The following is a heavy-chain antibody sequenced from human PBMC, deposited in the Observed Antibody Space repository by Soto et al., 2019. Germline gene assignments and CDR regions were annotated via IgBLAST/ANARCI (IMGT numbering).Heavy chain of an antibody. CDR3: ARRWGYSFDY. J-gene: IGHJ4*02. CDR2: ISPYNDDT. Sequence: ASVKVSCKTSGYTFINYGISWVRQAPGQGPERMGWISPYNDDTKYAQKFQGRVTMTTDTSTRTAYMEMRSLRSEDTAVYYCARRWGYSFDYWGQGTLVTVSS. D-gene: IGHD3-22*01. CDR1: GYTFINYG. V-gene: IGHV1-18*01.